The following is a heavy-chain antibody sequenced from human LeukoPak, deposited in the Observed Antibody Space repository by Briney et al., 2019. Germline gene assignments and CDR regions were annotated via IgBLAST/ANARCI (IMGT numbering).Heavy chain of an antibody. CDR3: ARIRDGYKKGFDY. J-gene: IGHJ4*02. CDR2: ISSFSSTI. V-gene: IGHV3-48*03. D-gene: IGHD5-24*01. Sequence: GGSPRLSCAASGFTFSSYEMNWVRQAPGKGLEWVSYISSFSSTIYYADSVMGRFTISRDNAKNSLYLQMNSLRAEDTAVYYCARIRDGYKKGFDYWGQGTLVTVSS. CDR1: GFTFSSYE.